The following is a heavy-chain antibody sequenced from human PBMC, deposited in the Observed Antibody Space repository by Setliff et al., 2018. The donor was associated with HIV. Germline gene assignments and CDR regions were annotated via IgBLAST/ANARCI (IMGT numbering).Heavy chain of an antibody. V-gene: IGHV4-34*01. CDR2: INHSGSA. Sequence: PSETLSLTCAVYGGSFTGYHWSWIRQPPGKRPEWIGEINHSGSANYNPSLKTRVTVSVDTSKKQFSLKLNSVTAADTAVYYCARGTKYSSGWSRGDYWGQGTLVTVSS. CDR3: ARGTKYSSGWSRGDY. CDR1: GGSFTGYH. J-gene: IGHJ4*02. D-gene: IGHD6-19*01.